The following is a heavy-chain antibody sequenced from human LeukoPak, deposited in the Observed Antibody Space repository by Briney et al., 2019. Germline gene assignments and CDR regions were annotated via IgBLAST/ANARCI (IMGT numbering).Heavy chain of an antibody. CDR1: GFIFSDYG. J-gene: IGHJ4*01. Sequence: PGGSLRLSCEASGFIFSDYGFHWVRQAPGKGLEWVAVISYDGRNIYYADSVKGRFTISRDNAKNSLYLQMNSLRAEDTAMYYCARDTRGESDYWGHGTLVTVSS. CDR3: ARDTRGESDY. D-gene: IGHD2-2*01. CDR2: ISYDGRNI. V-gene: IGHV3-30*04.